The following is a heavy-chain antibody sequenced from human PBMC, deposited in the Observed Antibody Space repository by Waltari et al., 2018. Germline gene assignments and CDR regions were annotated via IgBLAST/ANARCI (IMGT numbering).Heavy chain of an antibody. D-gene: IGHD6-13*01. Sequence: QVQLVQSGAEVKKPGASVKVSCKASGFTFNTYFMHWVRQATGRGLEWVGQARGEWLEVMVIISPSVGFTGYAQECLGRFTKTGDTSTNTVYMNLSSLRSEDSSVYYCARGAGKSSSWYFDYWGQGTLVTVSS. CDR2: ISPSVGFT. CDR1: GFTFNTYF. CDR3: ARGAGKSSSWYFDY. V-gene: IGHV1-46*02. J-gene: IGHJ4*02.